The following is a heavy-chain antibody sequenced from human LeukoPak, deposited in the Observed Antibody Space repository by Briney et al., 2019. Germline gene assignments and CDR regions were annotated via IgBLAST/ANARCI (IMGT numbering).Heavy chain of an antibody. CDR1: GGSISSFF. V-gene: IGHV4-59*01. CDR2: IDYSGST. D-gene: IGHD1-1*01. CDR3: ARDLELERNRWDYFES. J-gene: IGHJ4*02. Sequence: SETLSLTCTVSGGSISSFFWSWIRQPPGKGLEWLGCIDYSGSTQYNPSLKSRVTISVDTSKQQFSLKLSSVTAADTAVYYCARDLELERNRWDYFESWGQGTLVTVSS.